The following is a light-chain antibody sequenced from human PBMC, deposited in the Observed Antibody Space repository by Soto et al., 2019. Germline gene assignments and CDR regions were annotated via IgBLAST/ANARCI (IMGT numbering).Light chain of an antibody. Sequence: EIVLTQSSGTLSLSPGERATLSCRASQSVSSSYLAWYQQKPGQAPRLLIYGASSRATGIPDRLSGSGSGTDFTLTISRLEPEDFAVYYCQQYGSSPWGFGQGTKVEIK. J-gene: IGKJ1*01. V-gene: IGKV3-20*01. CDR3: QQYGSSPWG. CDR2: GAS. CDR1: QSVSSSY.